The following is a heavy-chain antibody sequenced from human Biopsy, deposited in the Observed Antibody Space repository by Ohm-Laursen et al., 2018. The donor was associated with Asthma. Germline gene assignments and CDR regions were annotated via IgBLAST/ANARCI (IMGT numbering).Heavy chain of an antibody. J-gene: IGHJ6*02. Sequence: SSVKVSCKVSGDSFSNYAISWVRQAPGQGLEWMGGLIPVLGTPDHAQMFEGRVTITADESTSTAYMELSSLSSEDTAVYYCARGYSGSDRIVYYYSGLEVWGQGATVTGSS. CDR3: ARGYSGSDRIVYYYSGLEV. CDR1: GDSFSNYA. V-gene: IGHV1-69*01. CDR2: LIPVLGTP. D-gene: IGHD5-12*01.